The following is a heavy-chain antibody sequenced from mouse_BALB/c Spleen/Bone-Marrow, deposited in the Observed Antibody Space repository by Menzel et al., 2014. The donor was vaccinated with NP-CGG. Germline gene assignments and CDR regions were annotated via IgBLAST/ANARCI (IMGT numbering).Heavy chain of an antibody. D-gene: IGHD2-1*01. V-gene: IGHV1S22*01. CDR3: TRGDGNYWYFDV. CDR1: GYTFTSYW. Sequence: LQQSGSELVRPGASVKLSCKASGYTFTSYWMYWVKQRHGQGLEWIGNIYPGSGSTNYDEKFKSKGTLTVVTSSSTAYMHLSSLTSEDSVVYYCTRGDGNYWYFDVWGAGTTVTVSS. J-gene: IGHJ1*01. CDR2: IYPGSGST.